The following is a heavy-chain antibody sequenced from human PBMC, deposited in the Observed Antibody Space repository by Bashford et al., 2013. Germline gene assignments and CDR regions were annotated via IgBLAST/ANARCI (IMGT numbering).Heavy chain of an antibody. J-gene: IGHJ3*01. CDR3: ARDGPVVGVWNAFDV. CDR2: INPNPNSGAT. Sequence: WVRQAPGQGLEWMGWINPNPNSGATKYAQKFQGRVTMTRDTSISTAYMELSRLNSDDTAVYFCARDGPVVGVWNAFDVWGQGTVVTVSS. D-gene: IGHD1-26*01. V-gene: IGHV1-2*02.